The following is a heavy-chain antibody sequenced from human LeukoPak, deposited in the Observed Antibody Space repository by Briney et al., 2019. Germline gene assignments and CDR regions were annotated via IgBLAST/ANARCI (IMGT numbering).Heavy chain of an antibody. CDR1: GFTFTSSA. CDR3: AKDDTDTDFDY. Sequence: ASVKVSCKASGFTFTSSAMQWLRQARGQRLEWIGWIVVGSGNTNYAQKFQERVTITRDMSTSTAYMELSSLRSEDTAVYYCAKDDTDTDFDYWGQGTLVTVSS. V-gene: IGHV1-58*02. J-gene: IGHJ4*02. CDR2: IVVGSGNT.